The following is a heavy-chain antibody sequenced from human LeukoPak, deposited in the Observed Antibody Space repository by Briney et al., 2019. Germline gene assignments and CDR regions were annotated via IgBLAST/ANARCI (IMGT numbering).Heavy chain of an antibody. D-gene: IGHD3-3*01. CDR3: AGDPGKDYDFWSYYDY. CDR2: IYHSGST. CDR1: GGSISSGGYY. Sequence: PSQTLSLTCTVSGGSISSGGYYWNWIRQPPGKGLEWNGYIYHSGSTYYNPSLNSRVTISVDRSKNHFSLKLSSVTAADTAVYYCAGDPGKDYDFWSYYDYWGQGTLVTVSS. J-gene: IGHJ4*02. V-gene: IGHV4-30-2*01.